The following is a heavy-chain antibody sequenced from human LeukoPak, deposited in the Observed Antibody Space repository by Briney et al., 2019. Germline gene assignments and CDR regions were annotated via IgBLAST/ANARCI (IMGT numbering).Heavy chain of an antibody. CDR3: ARAPNYDFWTSDY. D-gene: IGHD3-3*01. J-gene: IGHJ4*02. CDR1: GYTFTSYD. Sequence: ASVKVFCKASGYTFTSYDINWVRQAPGQGLEWMGWMNPNSGNTGYAQKFQGRVTMTRNTSISTAYMELSSLRSEDTAVYYCARAPNYDFWTSDYWGQGTLVTVSS. CDR2: MNPNSGNT. V-gene: IGHV1-8*01.